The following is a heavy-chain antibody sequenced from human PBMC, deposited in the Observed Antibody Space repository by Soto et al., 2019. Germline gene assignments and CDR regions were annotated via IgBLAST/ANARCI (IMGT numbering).Heavy chain of an antibody. CDR2: ISYDGSNK. V-gene: IGHV3-30*18. CDR3: AKDLMAVAGDYYYYGMDV. Sequence: LRLSCAASGFTFSSYGMHWVRQAPGKGLEWVAVISYDGSNKYYADSVKGRFTISRDNSKNTLYLQMNSLRAEDTAVYYCAKDLMAVAGDYYYYGMDVWGQGTTVTVSS. J-gene: IGHJ6*02. D-gene: IGHD6-19*01. CDR1: GFTFSSYG.